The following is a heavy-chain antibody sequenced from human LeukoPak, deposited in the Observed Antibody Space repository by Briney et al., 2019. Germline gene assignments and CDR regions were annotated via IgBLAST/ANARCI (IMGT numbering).Heavy chain of an antibody. V-gene: IGHV3-21*01. D-gene: IGHD3-9*01. J-gene: IGHJ4*02. Sequence: GGSLRLSCAASGFTFSSYWMHWVRQAPGKGLEWVSSISSSSTFIYYRDSVKGRFTISRDNAKNSLYLQMNSLRAEDTAVYYCARDFDIMTHYAFDNWGQGSLVTVSS. CDR2: ISSSSTFI. CDR1: GFTFSSYW. CDR3: ARDFDIMTHYAFDN.